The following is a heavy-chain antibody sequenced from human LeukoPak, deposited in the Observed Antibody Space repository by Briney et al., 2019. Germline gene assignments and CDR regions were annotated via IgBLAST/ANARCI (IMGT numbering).Heavy chain of an antibody. CDR3: TTVFTSGSYYFETEFDY. Sequence: GGSLRLSCAASGFTFSNAWMSWVRQAPGKGLEWVGRIKSKTDGGTTDYAAPVKGRFTISRDDSKNTLYLQMNSLKTEDTAVYYCTTVFTSGSYYFETEFDYWGQGTLVTVSS. CDR2: IKSKTDGGTT. V-gene: IGHV3-15*01. J-gene: IGHJ4*02. D-gene: IGHD1-26*01. CDR1: GFTFSNAW.